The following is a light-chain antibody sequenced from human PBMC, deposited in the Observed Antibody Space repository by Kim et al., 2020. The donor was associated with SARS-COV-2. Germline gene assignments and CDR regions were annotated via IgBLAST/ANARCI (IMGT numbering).Light chain of an antibody. CDR3: QQRSNWPPWT. CDR2: DAS. V-gene: IGKV3-11*01. J-gene: IGKJ1*01. Sequence: EIVLTQSPATLSLSPGERATLSCRASQSVSRYLAWYQQKPGQAPRLLIYDASNRATGIPARFSGSASGTDFTLTISSLEPEDFAVYYCQQRSNWPPWTFGQGTKVDIK. CDR1: QSVSRY.